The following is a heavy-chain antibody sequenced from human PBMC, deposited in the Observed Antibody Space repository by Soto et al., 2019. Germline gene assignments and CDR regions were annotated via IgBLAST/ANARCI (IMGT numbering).Heavy chain of an antibody. J-gene: IGHJ5*02. CDR2: IYYSGST. CDR1: GGSISSYY. CDR3: ARVGGFYYDSSDGEYNWFDP. Sequence: QVQLQESGPGLVKPSETLSLTCTVSGGSISSYYWSWIRQPPGKGLEWIGYIYYSGSTNYNPSLKSRVTISVDTSKNQFSLKLSSVTAADTAVYYCARVGGFYYDSSDGEYNWFDPWGQGTLVTVSS. V-gene: IGHV4-59*01. D-gene: IGHD3-22*01.